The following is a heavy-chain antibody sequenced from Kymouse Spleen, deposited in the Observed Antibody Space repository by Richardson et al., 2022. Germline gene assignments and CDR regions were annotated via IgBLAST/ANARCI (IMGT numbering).Heavy chain of an antibody. D-gene: IGHD3-10*01. J-gene: IGHJ5*02. CDR1: GGSFSGYY. V-gene: IGHV4-34*01. CDR2: INHSGST. CDR3: ARREYYYGSGSYP. Sequence: QVQLQQWGAGLLKPSETLSLTCAVYGGSFSGYYWSWIRQPPGKGLEWIGEINHSGSTNYNPSLKSRVTISVDTSKNQFSLKLSSVTAADTAVYYCARREYYYGSGSYPWGQGTLVTVSS.